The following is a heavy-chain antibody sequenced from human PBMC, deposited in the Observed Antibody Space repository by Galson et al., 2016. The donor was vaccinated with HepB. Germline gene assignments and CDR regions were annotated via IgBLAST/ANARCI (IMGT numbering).Heavy chain of an antibody. CDR2: IYPGDSEI. Sequence: QSGAEVKKAGESLKTSCKASGYSFPYYWIGWVRQKPGKGLEWMGIIYPGDSEIRYSPSFQGQVTMSVDKSISTAFLQWSSLKASDTAMYYCARQYNFWSGYSESYYGMDVWGQGTTVTVSS. J-gene: IGHJ6*02. V-gene: IGHV5-51*01. CDR3: ARQYNFWSGYSESYYGMDV. CDR1: GYSFPYYW. D-gene: IGHD3-3*01.